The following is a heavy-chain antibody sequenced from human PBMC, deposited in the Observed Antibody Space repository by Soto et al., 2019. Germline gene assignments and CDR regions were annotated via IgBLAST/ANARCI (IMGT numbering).Heavy chain of an antibody. CDR1: GDTLTNSY. CDR2: INPNNGDT. D-gene: IGHD2-15*01. Sequence: ASVTVSCKASGDTLTNSYLHWVRQAPGQGLEWLGWINPNNGDTNYAQKFRGRVTMTRDTSNNTAYMELSSLRSEDTAVYYCARGLSGVVVAAALTWFDPWGQGTLVTVSS. CDR3: ARGLSGVVVAAALTWFDP. J-gene: IGHJ5*02. V-gene: IGHV1-2*02.